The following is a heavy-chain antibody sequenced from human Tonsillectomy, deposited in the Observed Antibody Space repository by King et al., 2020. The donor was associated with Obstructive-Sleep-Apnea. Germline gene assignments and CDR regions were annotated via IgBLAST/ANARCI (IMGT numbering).Heavy chain of an antibody. CDR3: ASSNYYGFFPPGGYFDY. D-gene: IGHD3-10*01. V-gene: IGHV3-7*01. J-gene: IGHJ4*02. Sequence: VQLVESGGGLVQPGGSLRLSCAASGFTFSSYWMSWVRQAPGKGLEWVANIKQDGSEKYYVDSVKGRFTNSRDNAKNSLYLQMNSRRAEDTAVYYCASSNYYGFFPPGGYFDYWGQGTLVTVSS. CDR1: GFTFSSYW. CDR2: IKQDGSEK.